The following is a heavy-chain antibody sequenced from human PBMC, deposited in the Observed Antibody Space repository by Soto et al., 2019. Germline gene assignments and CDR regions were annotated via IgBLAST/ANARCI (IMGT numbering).Heavy chain of an antibody. CDR2: ISSSSTYI. J-gene: IGHJ5*02. CDR3: ARDVSRWRFDP. D-gene: IGHD6-13*01. CDR1: GFTFSSYS. V-gene: IGHV3-21*04. Sequence: GGSLRLSCAASGFTFSSYSMNWVRQAPGKGLEWVSSISSSSTYIYYADSVKGRFTISRDNAKNSLYLQMNSLRAEDTAVYYCARDVSRWRFDPWGQGTLVTVSS.